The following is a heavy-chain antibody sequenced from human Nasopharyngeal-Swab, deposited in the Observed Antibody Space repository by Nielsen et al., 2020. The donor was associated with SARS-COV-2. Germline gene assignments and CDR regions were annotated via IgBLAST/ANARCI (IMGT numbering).Heavy chain of an antibody. CDR1: GFTFSPYT. CDR2: ITSGNSV. D-gene: IGHD5-12*01. V-gene: IGHV3-48*04. CDR3: ARERGGGYGDY. Sequence: LSLTCATSGFTFSPYTMTWVRPAPGKGLQWISYITSGNSVQYADSVRGRFTISRDNAKNSLYLQMNSLTAEDTAVYYCARERGGGYGDYWGQGTLVTVSS. J-gene: IGHJ4*02.